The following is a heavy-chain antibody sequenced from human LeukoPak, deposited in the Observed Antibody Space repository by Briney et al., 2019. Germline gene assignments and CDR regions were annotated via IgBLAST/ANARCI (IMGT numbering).Heavy chain of an antibody. D-gene: IGHD6-6*01. J-gene: IGHJ4*02. CDR2: INQDGSEK. CDR1: GFIFSNYW. V-gene: IGHV3-7*01. CDR3: ARDRKSIAARPGTPLDY. Sequence: PGGSLRLSCAASGFIFSNYWMGWVRQAPGTGLEWVANINQDGSEKYFVDSVKGRFTISRDNAKNSLYLQMNSLRDEDTAVYYCARDRKSIAARPGTPLDYWGQGTLVTVSS.